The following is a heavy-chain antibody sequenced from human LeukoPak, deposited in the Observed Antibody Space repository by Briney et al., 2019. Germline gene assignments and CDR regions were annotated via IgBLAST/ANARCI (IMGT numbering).Heavy chain of an antibody. J-gene: IGHJ4*02. CDR3: TPSGRTTPYYFDY. CDR2: IKTKTDGGTT. V-gene: IGHV3-15*01. Sequence: PGGSLRLSCAASGFTFSNAWMNWVRQAPGKGLEWVGRIKTKTDGGTTDYAAPVKGRFTISRDDSKNTLYLQMNSLKTEDTAVYYCTPSGRTTPYYFDYWGQGTLVTVSS. D-gene: IGHD4-17*01. CDR1: GFTFSNAW.